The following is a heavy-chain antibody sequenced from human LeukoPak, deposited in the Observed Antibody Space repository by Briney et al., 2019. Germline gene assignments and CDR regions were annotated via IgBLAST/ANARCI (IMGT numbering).Heavy chain of an antibody. J-gene: IGHJ4*02. Sequence: GGSLRLSCAASGFTFNSYAMSWVRQAPGKGLEWVSSIDGSGGTTYYADSVKGRFTVSRDNSKNTLYLQMNSLRVEDTALYYCAKGRSGSCYSQPDYWGQGTLVTVSS. CDR1: GFTFNSYA. CDR3: AKGRSGSCYSQPDY. D-gene: IGHD2-15*01. V-gene: IGHV3-23*01. CDR2: IDGSGGTT.